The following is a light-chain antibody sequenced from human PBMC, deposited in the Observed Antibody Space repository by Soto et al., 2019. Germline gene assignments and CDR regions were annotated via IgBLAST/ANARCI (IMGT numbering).Light chain of an antibody. Sequence: QSVLTQPPSASGTPRAGVTNPFSCWHLHPAMNTVDWYQQVPGTAPRLLIHSNNQRSSGVPDRFSGSKSGNLASLAISGLQSEDEADYYCATWDDSLLGSVLFGGGTKLTVL. CDR3: ATWDDSLLGSVL. V-gene: IGLV1-44*01. CDR1: HLHPAMNT. J-gene: IGLJ2*01. CDR2: SNN.